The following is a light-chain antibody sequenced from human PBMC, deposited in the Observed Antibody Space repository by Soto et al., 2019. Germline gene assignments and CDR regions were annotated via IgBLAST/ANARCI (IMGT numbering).Light chain of an antibody. CDR3: SSYTGSSKL. CDR2: GVN. CDR1: SSDIGRYNY. Sequence: QSALTQPASVSGSPGQSITISCTGTSSDIGRYNYVSWYQQHPGKAPRLVISGVNKRPSGVSDRFSGSKSGNTASLTISGLQAEDEADYYCSSYTGSSKLFGGGTKLTVL. J-gene: IGLJ3*02. V-gene: IGLV2-14*01.